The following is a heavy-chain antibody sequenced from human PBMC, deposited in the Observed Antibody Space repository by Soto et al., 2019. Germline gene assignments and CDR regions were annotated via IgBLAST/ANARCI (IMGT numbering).Heavy chain of an antibody. CDR3: ARWWRNYGMDV. CDR2: INPYNANT. J-gene: IGHJ6*02. D-gene: IGHD2-15*01. CDR1: GYTFTSYG. Sequence: ASVKVSCKASGYTFTSYGISWVRQAPGQGLEWMGWINPYNANTNYGQKLQGRVIMTTDTSTSTAYMDLRSLRSDDTAVYYCARWWRNYGMDVWGQGTTVTVSS. V-gene: IGHV1-18*01.